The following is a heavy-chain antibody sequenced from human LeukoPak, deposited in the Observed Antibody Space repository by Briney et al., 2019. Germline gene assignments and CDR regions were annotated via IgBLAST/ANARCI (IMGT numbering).Heavy chain of an antibody. Sequence: SETLSLTCTVSGGSISSSSYYWGWIRQPPGKGLEWIGEINHSGSTTYNPSLKSRVTISLDTSKNQFSLKLSSVTAADTAVYYCARLPDSSGYYYPFDYWGQGTLVTVSS. V-gene: IGHV4-39*07. CDR2: INHSGST. CDR3: ARLPDSSGYYYPFDY. J-gene: IGHJ4*02. D-gene: IGHD3-22*01. CDR1: GGSISSSSYY.